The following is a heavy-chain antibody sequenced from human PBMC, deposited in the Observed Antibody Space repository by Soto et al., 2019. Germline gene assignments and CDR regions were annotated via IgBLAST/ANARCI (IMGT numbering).Heavy chain of an antibody. D-gene: IGHD2-15*01. V-gene: IGHV4-39*01. J-gene: IGHJ6*02. CDR2: IYYSGTT. Sequence: TSETLSLTCTVSGGSISSSKCFWGWFRQPPGKGLEWIANIYYSGTTSYNPSLKSRIIISVDTSKNQFSLKLTAVTAADTAIYYCARHAGGGRFYYGMDVWGQGTTVTVSS. CDR1: GGSISSSKCF. CDR3: ARHAGGGRFYYGMDV.